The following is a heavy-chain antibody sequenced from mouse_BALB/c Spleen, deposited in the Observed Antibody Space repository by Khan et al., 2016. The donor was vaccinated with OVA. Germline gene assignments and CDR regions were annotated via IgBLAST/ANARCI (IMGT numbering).Heavy chain of an antibody. CDR2: IWSGGIT. Sequence: VQLQESGPGLVQPSQSLSITCTVSGFSLTNYGVHWVRQSPGKGLEWRGVIWSGGITDYNETFISRLSISKDISKSQVFFKMNSLQANDTAIYYCAKNRNGYFDYWGQGTTLTVSS. CDR1: GFSLTNYG. V-gene: IGHV2-2*02. D-gene: IGHD1-1*02. CDR3: AKNRNGYFDY. J-gene: IGHJ2*01.